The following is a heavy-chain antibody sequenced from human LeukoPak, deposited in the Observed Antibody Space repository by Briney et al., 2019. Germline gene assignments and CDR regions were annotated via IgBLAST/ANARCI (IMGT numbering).Heavy chain of an antibody. J-gene: IGHJ1*01. CDR1: GFTFSSYG. D-gene: IGHD6-13*01. Sequence: GGSLRLSCAASGFTFSSYGMHWVRQAPGKGLEWVSIIWYDGSNKYYADSVKGRFTISRDDSKNTVYLQMNSLRVEDTAVYYCAAASGYSYFEHWGQGTLVIVSS. V-gene: IGHV3-33*01. CDR3: AAASGYSYFEH. CDR2: IWYDGSNK.